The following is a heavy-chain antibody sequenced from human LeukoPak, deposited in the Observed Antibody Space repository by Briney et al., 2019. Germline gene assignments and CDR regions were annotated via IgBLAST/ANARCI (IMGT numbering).Heavy chain of an antibody. CDR2: IIPIFGTA. V-gene: IGHV1-69*06. Sequence: ASVKVSCKASGGTFSSYAISWVRQAPGQGLEWMGGIIPIFGTANYAQTFQGRVTITADKSTSTAYMELSSLRSEDTAVYYCARERNWNYGNWFDPWGQGTLVTVSS. J-gene: IGHJ5*02. D-gene: IGHD1-7*01. CDR1: GGTFSSYA. CDR3: ARERNWNYGNWFDP.